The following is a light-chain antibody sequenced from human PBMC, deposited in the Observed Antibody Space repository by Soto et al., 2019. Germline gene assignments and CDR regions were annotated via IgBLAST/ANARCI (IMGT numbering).Light chain of an antibody. CDR2: AAS. CDR1: QSISSY. J-gene: IGKJ1*01. V-gene: IGKV1-39*01. Sequence: DIQMTQSPSSLSASVGDRVTITCRASQSISSYLNRYQQKPGQAPKLQIYAASSLQSGVPSRFSGSGSETDFTLTISSLQPEDFATYYCQQSYSTPPTFGQGTKVEIK. CDR3: QQSYSTPPT.